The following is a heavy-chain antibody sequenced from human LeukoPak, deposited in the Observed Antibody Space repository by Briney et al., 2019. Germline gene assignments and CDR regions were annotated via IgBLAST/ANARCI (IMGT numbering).Heavy chain of an antibody. J-gene: IGHJ4*02. CDR3: ARLGSGWYYNVDY. V-gene: IGHV4-59*01. CDR2: IYYSGST. Sequence: KASETLSLTCTVSGGSISSYYWSWIRQPPGKGLEWIGYIYYSGSTNYNPSLKSRVTISVDTSKNQFSLKLSSVTAADTAVYYCARLGSGWYYNVDYWGQGTLVTVSS. D-gene: IGHD6-19*01. CDR1: GGSISSYY.